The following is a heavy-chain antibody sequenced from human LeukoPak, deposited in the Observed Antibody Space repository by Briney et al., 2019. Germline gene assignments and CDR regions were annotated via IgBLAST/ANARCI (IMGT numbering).Heavy chain of an antibody. V-gene: IGHV1-2*02. CDR3: ARVGVPAATYYYGMDV. D-gene: IGHD2-2*01. CDR1: GYTFTGYY. J-gene: IGHJ6*02. CDR2: INPNSGGT. Sequence: GASVEVSCKASGYTFTGYYMHWVRQAPGQGLEWMGWINPNSGGTNYTQKFQGRVTMTRDTSISTAYMELSRLRSDDTAVYYCARVGVPAATYYYGMDVWGQGTTVTVSS.